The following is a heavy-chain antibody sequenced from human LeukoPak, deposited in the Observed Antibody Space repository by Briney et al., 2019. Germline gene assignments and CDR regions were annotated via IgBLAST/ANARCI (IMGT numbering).Heavy chain of an antibody. CDR1: GFTFSSYA. J-gene: IGHJ4*02. V-gene: IGHV3-23*01. D-gene: IGHD6-25*01. Sequence: GGSLRLSCAASGFTFSSYAMSWVRQAPGKGLEWVSAISGSGGSTYYAGSVKGRFTISRDNSKNTLYLQMNSLRAEDTAVYYCAKSNGYSSANRYYFDYWGQGTLVTVSS. CDR3: AKSNGYSSANRYYFDY. CDR2: ISGSGGST.